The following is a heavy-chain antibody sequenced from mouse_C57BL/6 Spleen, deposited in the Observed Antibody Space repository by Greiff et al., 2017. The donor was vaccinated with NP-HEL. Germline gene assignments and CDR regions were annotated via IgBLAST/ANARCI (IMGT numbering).Heavy chain of an antibody. D-gene: IGHD1-1*01. J-gene: IGHJ2*01. CDR1: GYTFTSYW. CDR2: IYPGSGST. CDR3: ARESVYSGDYFDY. V-gene: IGHV1-55*01. Sequence: VQLQQPGAELVKPGASVKMSCKASGYTFTSYWITWVKQRPGQGLEWIGDIYPGSGSTNYNEKFKSKATLTVDTSSSTAYMQLSSLTSEDSAVYYCARESVYSGDYFDYWGQGTTLTVSS.